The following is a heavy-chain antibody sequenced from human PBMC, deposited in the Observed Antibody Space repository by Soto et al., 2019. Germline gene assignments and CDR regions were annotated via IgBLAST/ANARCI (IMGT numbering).Heavy chain of an antibody. CDR3: ARDRDYSHLTYYYYGMDV. Sequence: ASVKVSCKASGGTFSSYAISWVRQAPGQGLEWMGGIIPIFGTANYAQKFQGRVAITADESTSTAYMELSSLRSEDTAVYYCARDRDYSHLTYYYYGMDVWGQGTTVTVSS. CDR1: GGTFSSYA. D-gene: IGHD4-4*01. J-gene: IGHJ6*02. V-gene: IGHV1-69*13. CDR2: IIPIFGTA.